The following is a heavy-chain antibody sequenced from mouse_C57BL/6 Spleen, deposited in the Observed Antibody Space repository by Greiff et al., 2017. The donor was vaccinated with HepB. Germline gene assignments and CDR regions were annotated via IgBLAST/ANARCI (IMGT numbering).Heavy chain of an antibody. V-gene: IGHV3-6*01. Sequence: DVKLVESGPGLVKPSQSLSLTCSVTGYSITSGYYWNWIRQFPGNKLEWMGYISYDGSNNYNPSLKNRISITRDTSKNQFFLKLNSVTTEDTATYYCARVTAQATVFDYWGQGTTLTVSS. D-gene: IGHD3-2*02. CDR3: ARVTAQATVFDY. J-gene: IGHJ2*01. CDR2: ISYDGSN. CDR1: GYSITSGYY.